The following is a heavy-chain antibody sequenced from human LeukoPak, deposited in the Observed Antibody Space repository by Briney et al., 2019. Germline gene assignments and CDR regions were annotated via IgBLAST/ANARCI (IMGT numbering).Heavy chain of an antibody. CDR1: GFTFDDYT. CDR3: ARATVVTDAFDI. Sequence: GGSLRLSCAASGFTFDDYTMHWVRQAPGKGLEWVSLISWDGGSTYYADSVKGRFTISRDNAKNSLYLQMNSLRAEDTALYYCARATVVTDAFDIWGQGTMVTVSS. CDR2: ISWDGGST. J-gene: IGHJ3*02. D-gene: IGHD4-23*01. V-gene: IGHV3-43*01.